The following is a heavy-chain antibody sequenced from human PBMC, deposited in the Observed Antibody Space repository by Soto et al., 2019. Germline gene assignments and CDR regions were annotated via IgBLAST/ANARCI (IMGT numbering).Heavy chain of an antibody. CDR1: GFSFSNAW. D-gene: IGHD3-3*01. Sequence: GGSLRLSCASYGFSFSNAWMNWVRPAPGKGLEWVGRIKSKTDGGTTYYAATVKGRFTISRDDSKNSLYLQMNSLKIEDTAVYYCTFLLFLGFGLWGQGTLVTVSS. V-gene: IGHV3-15*07. J-gene: IGHJ4*02. CDR3: TFLLFLGFGL. CDR2: IKSKTDGGTT.